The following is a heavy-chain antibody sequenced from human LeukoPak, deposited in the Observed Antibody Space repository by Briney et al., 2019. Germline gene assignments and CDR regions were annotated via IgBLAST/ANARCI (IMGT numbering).Heavy chain of an antibody. CDR2: ISGSGGST. V-gene: IGHV3-23*01. J-gene: IGHJ4*02. CDR1: GFTFSSYA. Sequence: GGSLRLSCAASGFTFSSYAMNWVRQAPGKGLEWVSAISGSGGSTYYADSVTGRFTISRDNSKNTLYLQMNSLRAEDTAVYYCAKTEYCGGDCYSGEIDYWGQGTLVTVSS. CDR3: AKTEYCGGDCYSGEIDY. D-gene: IGHD2-21*02.